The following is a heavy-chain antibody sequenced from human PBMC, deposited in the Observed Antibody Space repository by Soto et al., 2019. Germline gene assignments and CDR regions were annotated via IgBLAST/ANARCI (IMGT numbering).Heavy chain of an antibody. CDR1: GGSISNAAYY. CDR3: ARVYGSGSYYFDY. J-gene: IGHJ4*02. Sequence: TLSLTCTVSGGSISNAAYYWGWIRQPPGKGLECIGIIYYSGNTYYSPSLKSRVTMSVDTSKNQFSLKLSSVSAADTSMYYCARVYGSGSYYFDYWGQGTLVTVSS. D-gene: IGHD3-10*01. V-gene: IGHV4-39*01. CDR2: IYYSGNT.